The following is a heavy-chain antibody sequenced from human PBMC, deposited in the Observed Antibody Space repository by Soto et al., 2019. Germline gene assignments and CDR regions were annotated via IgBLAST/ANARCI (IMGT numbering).Heavy chain of an antibody. Sequence: GSLRLSCAASGFTFSNVWMSWVRQAPGKGLEWVGRVKSKSDGATTDYAAPVKGRFTVSRDDSQNTLSLQMDSLKIEDTAVYFCTTAAGGMWGADYWGQGTPVTVSS. CDR1: GFTFSNVW. CDR3: TTAAGGMWGADY. V-gene: IGHV3-15*01. J-gene: IGHJ4*02. CDR2: VKSKSDGATT. D-gene: IGHD1-26*01.